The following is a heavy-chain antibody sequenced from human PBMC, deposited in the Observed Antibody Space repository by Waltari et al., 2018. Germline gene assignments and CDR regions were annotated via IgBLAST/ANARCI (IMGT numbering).Heavy chain of an antibody. CDR3: ARGYRYDSSERFYLDH. CDR1: GLSLSGYP. Sequence: QVQLAQSGAEVKSPGSSVTISCRASGLSLSGYPSSWVRQAPGQGLEWMGGFIPLSGSQIYTQKFQGRLTITADGSTRTTVMELRNLRYEDTAVYFCARGYRYDSSERFYLDHWGQGTPVIVSS. V-gene: IGHV1-69*12. CDR2: FIPLSGSQ. D-gene: IGHD3-22*01. J-gene: IGHJ4*02.